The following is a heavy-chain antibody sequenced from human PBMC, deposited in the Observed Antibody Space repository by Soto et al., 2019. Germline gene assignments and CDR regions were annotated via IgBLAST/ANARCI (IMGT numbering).Heavy chain of an antibody. D-gene: IGHD4-17*01. V-gene: IGHV3-33*01. J-gene: IGHJ3*01. CDR3: ARDGNTVTTV. CDR2: IWYDGSNK. Sequence: QVQLVESGGGVVQPGRSLRLSCAASGFAFSSYGMDWVRQAPCKGLEWVAVIWYDGSNKYYADSVKGRFTISRDNSKNTLYLQMNSLRAEDTAVYYCARDGNTVTTVWGQGTMVTVSS. CDR1: GFAFSSYG.